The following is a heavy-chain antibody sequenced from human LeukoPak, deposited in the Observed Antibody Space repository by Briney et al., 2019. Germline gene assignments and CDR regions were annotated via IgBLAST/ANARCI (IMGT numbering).Heavy chain of an antibody. CDR1: GGSISSSSYY. CDR2: IYYSGST. J-gene: IGHJ4*02. D-gene: IGHD3-10*01. Sequence: SETLSLTCTVSGGSISSSSYYWGWIRQPPGKGLEWTGSIYYSGSTYYNPSLKSRVTISVDTSKNQFSLKLSSVTAADTAVYYCARVSRGSGSKAYYFDYWGQGTLVTVSP. CDR3: ARVSRGSGSKAYYFDY. V-gene: IGHV4-39*01.